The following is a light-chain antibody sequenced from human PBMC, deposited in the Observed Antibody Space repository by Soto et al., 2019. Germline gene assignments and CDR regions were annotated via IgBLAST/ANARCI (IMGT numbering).Light chain of an antibody. CDR3: QQYGGA. CDR2: DAS. Sequence: GDRVTITCRASQSISSWLAWFQQKPGKAPKLLIYDASSLESGVPSRFSGSGSGTEFTLTISSLQPDDFATYYCQQYGGAFGPGTKVDIK. CDR1: QSISSW. V-gene: IGKV1-5*01. J-gene: IGKJ3*01.